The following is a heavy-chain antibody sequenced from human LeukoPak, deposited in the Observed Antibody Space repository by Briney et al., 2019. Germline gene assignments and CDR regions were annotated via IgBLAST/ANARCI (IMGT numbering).Heavy chain of an antibody. V-gene: IGHV4-34*01. J-gene: IGHJ6*02. CDR3: ARVPYDFWSGYRPRGMDV. CDR2: INHSGST. Sequence: GSLRLSCAASGFTFSSYAMNWIRQPPGKGLEWIGEINHSGSTNYNPSLKSRVTISVDTSKNQFSLKLSSVTAADTAVYYCARVPYDFWSGYRPRGMDVWGQGTTVTVSS. CDR1: GFTFSSYA. D-gene: IGHD3-3*01.